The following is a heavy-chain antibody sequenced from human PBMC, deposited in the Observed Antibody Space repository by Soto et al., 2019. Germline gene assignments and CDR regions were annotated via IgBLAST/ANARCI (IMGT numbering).Heavy chain of an antibody. Sequence: ASVKVSCKASGYTFTSYGISWVRQAPGQGLEWMGWISAYNGNTNYAQKLQGRVTMTTDTSTSTAYMELRSLRSDDTAVYYCARDWNPDYDFWSGYYNAGWFDPWGQGTLVTVSS. V-gene: IGHV1-18*01. J-gene: IGHJ5*02. CDR3: ARDWNPDYDFWSGYYNAGWFDP. CDR2: ISAYNGNT. CDR1: GYTFTSYG. D-gene: IGHD3-3*01.